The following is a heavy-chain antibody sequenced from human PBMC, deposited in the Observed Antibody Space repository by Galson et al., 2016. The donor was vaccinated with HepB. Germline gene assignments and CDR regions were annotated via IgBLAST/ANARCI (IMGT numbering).Heavy chain of an antibody. CDR2: TWYDGSNK. CDR1: GFIFSRYG. CDR3: AREAAVAAACLDY. Sequence: SLRLSCAASGFIFSRYGMHWVRQAPGKGPEWLAVTWYDGSNKYYAASVKGRFTISRDNSKDTLYLQMNSLRDEETAVYYCAREAAVAAACLDYWGQGALVTVSS. V-gene: IGHV3-33*01. J-gene: IGHJ4*02. D-gene: IGHD6-19*01.